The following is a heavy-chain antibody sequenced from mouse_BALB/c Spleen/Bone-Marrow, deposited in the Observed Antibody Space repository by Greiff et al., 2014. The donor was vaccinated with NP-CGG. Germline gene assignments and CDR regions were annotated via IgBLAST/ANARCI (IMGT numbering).Heavy chain of an antibody. CDR1: GFNIKDTY. D-gene: IGHD1-1*01. Sequence: VQLQQPGAELVKPGASVKLSCTASGFNIKDTYMHWVKQRPEQGLEWIGRIDPANGNTKYDPKFQGKATITADTSSNTAHLQLSSLTSEDTAVYYCAIYYYGSSGFAYWGQGTLVTVSA. CDR3: AIYYYGSSGFAY. CDR2: IDPANGNT. V-gene: IGHV14-3*02. J-gene: IGHJ3*01.